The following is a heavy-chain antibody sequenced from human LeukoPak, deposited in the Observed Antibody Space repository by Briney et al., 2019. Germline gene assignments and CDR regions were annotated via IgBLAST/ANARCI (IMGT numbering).Heavy chain of an antibody. CDR2: FDPEDGET. V-gene: IGHV1-24*01. Sequence: ASVKVSCKVSGYTLTELSMHWVRQAPGKGLEWMGGFDPEDGETIYAQKFQGRVTMTEDTSTDTAYMELSSLRSEDTAVYYCATVPGRSPGVDGMDVWGQGTTVTVSS. CDR3: ATVPGRSPGVDGMDV. J-gene: IGHJ6*02. CDR1: GYTLTELS. D-gene: IGHD2-15*01.